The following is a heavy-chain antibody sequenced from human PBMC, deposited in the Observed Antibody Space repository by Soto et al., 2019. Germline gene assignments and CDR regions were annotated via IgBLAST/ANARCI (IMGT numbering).Heavy chain of an antibody. D-gene: IGHD6-6*01. Sequence: GGSLRLSCAASGFTFSGSAMHWVRQASGKGLEWVGRIRSKANSYATAYAASVKGRFTISRDESKNTAYLQMNSLKTEDTAVYYCTRLEYSSSSDSHYYYYMDVWGKGTTVTVSS. V-gene: IGHV3-73*01. J-gene: IGHJ6*03. CDR2: IRSKANSYAT. CDR1: GFTFSGSA. CDR3: TRLEYSSSSDSHYYYYMDV.